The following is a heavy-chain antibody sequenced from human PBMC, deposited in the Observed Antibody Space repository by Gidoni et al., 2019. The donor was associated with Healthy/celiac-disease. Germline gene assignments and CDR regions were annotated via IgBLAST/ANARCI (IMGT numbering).Heavy chain of an antibody. CDR2: ISPNSGGT. J-gene: IGHJ4*02. CDR1: GYTFTGYY. CDR3: ARMYCSGGSCYYFDY. V-gene: IGHV1-2*02. Sequence: QVQLVQSGAEVKKPGASVKVSCQASGYTFTGYYMHWVRQAPGQGLEWMGWISPNSGGTNYAQKFQGRVTMTRDTSISTAYMELSRLRSDDTAVYYCARMYCSGGSCYYFDYWGRGTLVTVSS. D-gene: IGHD2-15*01.